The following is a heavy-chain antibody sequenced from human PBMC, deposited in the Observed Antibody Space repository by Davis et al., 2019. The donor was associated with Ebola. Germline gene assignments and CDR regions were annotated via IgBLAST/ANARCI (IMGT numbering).Heavy chain of an antibody. J-gene: IGHJ4*02. Sequence: AASMKVSCKASGYTSTSYCISWVRQAPGQGLEWMGWISAYNGNTNYAQKLQGRVTMTTDTSTSTAYMELRSLRSDDTAVYYCANSITVAAQANFDYWGQGIVVTVSS. CDR2: ISAYNGNT. V-gene: IGHV1-18*01. D-gene: IGHD3-10*01. CDR3: ANSITVAAQANFDY. CDR1: GYTSTSYC.